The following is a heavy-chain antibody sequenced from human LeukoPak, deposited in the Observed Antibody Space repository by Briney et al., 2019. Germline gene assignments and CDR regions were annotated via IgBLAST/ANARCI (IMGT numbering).Heavy chain of an antibody. J-gene: IGHJ1*01. Sequence: GGSLRLSCAASGFTFSSYAMSWVRQAPGKGLEWVGRIKSKTDGGTTDYAAPVKGRFTISRDDSKNTLYLQMNSLKTEDTAVYYCTTSGSYPNSFQHWGQGTLVTVSS. V-gene: IGHV3-15*01. CDR2: IKSKTDGGTT. CDR1: GFTFSSYA. CDR3: TTSGSYPNSFQH. D-gene: IGHD1-26*01.